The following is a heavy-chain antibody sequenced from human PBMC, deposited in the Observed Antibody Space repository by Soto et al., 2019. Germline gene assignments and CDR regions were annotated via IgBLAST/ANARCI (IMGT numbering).Heavy chain of an antibody. D-gene: IGHD6-13*01. CDR3: ARDPRLSSWYSLFDY. Sequence: QVQLVESEGGVVQPGRSLRLSCAASGFTFSSYAMHWVRQAPGKGLEWVAVISYDGSNKYYADSVKGRFTISRDNSKNTLYLQMNSLRAEDTAVYYCARDPRLSSWYSLFDYWGQGTLVTVSS. J-gene: IGHJ4*02. V-gene: IGHV3-30-3*01. CDR2: ISYDGSNK. CDR1: GFTFSSYA.